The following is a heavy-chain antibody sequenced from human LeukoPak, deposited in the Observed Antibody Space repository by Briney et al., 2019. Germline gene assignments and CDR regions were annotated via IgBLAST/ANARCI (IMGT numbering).Heavy chain of an antibody. Sequence: PGGSLRLSCGASGFTFSRHWLHWVRQAPGKGLVWVSRINGDGSDTSYADSVKGRFTDSRDNAKNTLYLQMNSLRADDTAVYYCVAHCSSATCSDYWGQGTLVTVSS. CDR1: GFTFSRHW. D-gene: IGHD2-2*01. V-gene: IGHV3-74*01. CDR3: VAHCSSATCSDY. CDR2: INGDGSDT. J-gene: IGHJ4*02.